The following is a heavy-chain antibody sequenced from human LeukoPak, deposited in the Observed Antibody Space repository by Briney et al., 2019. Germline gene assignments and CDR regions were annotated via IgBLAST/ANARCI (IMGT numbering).Heavy chain of an antibody. CDR3: ARARYAGIVGATSYYFDY. D-gene: IGHD1-26*01. CDR1: GFTFSSYA. J-gene: IGHJ4*02. Sequence: PGGSLRLSCAASGFTFSSYAMSWVRQAPGKGLEWVSAISGSGGSTYYADSVKGRFTISRDSSKNTLYLQMNSLRAEDTAVYYCARARYAGIVGATSYYFDYWGQGTLVTVSS. V-gene: IGHV3-23*01. CDR2: ISGSGGST.